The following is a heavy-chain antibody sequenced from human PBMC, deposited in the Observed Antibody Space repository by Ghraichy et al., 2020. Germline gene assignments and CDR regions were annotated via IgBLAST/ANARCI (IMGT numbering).Heavy chain of an antibody. Sequence: SETLSLTCTVSGGSISSYYWSWIRQPAGKGLEWIGRIYTSGSTNYNPSLKSRVTMSVDTSKNQFSLKLSSVTAADTAVYYCARGLVGGDCYSLCGYFDLWGRGTLVTVSS. J-gene: IGHJ2*01. CDR1: GGSISSYY. D-gene: IGHD2-21*02. V-gene: IGHV4-4*07. CDR3: ARGLVGGDCYSLCGYFDL. CDR2: IYTSGST.